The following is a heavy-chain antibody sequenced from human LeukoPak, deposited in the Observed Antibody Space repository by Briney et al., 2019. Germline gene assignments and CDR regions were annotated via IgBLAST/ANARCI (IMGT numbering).Heavy chain of an antibody. V-gene: IGHV1-46*01. CDR2: INPSGGST. Sequence: ASVKVSCKASGYTFTSYYMHWVRQAPGQGLEWMGIINPSGGSTSYAQKFQGRVTMTRDTSTSTAYMELSSLRSEDTAVYYCARQAYCGGDCYSLAFDIWGQGTMVTVSS. J-gene: IGHJ3*02. CDR3: ARQAYCGGDCYSLAFDI. D-gene: IGHD2-21*02. CDR1: GYTFTSYY.